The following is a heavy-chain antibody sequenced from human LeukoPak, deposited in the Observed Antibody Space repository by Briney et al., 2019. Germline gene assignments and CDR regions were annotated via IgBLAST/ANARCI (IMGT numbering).Heavy chain of an antibody. Sequence: GRSLRVSCAASGFTFSSYAMHWVRQAPGKGLEWVAVISYDGSNKYYADSVKGRFTISRDNSKNTLYLQMNSLRAEDTAVYYCARDGVRITIFGVVYYYYYMDVWGKGTTVTVSS. CDR1: GFTFSSYA. J-gene: IGHJ6*03. CDR3: ARDGVRITIFGVVYYYYYMDV. D-gene: IGHD3-3*01. V-gene: IGHV3-30-3*01. CDR2: ISYDGSNK.